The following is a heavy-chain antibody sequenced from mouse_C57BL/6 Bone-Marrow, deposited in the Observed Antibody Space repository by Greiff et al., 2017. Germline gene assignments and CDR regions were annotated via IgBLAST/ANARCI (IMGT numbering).Heavy chain of an antibody. CDR3: VNDAMDY. Sequence: EVKLVESGGGLVQPKGSLKLSCAASGFSFNTYAMNWVRQAPGKGLEWVARIRSKSNNYATYYADSVKDSFTISRNDSESMLYLQMNNLKTEDTAMYYCVNDAMDYWGQGTSVTVSA. V-gene: IGHV10-1*01. J-gene: IGHJ4*01. CDR1: GFSFNTYA. CDR2: IRSKSNNYAT.